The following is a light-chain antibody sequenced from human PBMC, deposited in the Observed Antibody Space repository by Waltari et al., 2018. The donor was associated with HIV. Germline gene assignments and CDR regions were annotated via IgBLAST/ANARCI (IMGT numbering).Light chain of an antibody. J-gene: IGLJ3*02. V-gene: IGLV3-10*01. CDR1: LPHKY. CDR2: EAY. Sequence: SYELPQPPPASVFPGHKAMTGCSGVLPHKYHVWYQQKAGQAPVVVIYEAYKRPPGIPERFSGSRSGAMAILTSSGAQVEDEGDYYCYSTDSSGRGVFGGGTKLTVL. CDR3: YSTDSSGRGV.